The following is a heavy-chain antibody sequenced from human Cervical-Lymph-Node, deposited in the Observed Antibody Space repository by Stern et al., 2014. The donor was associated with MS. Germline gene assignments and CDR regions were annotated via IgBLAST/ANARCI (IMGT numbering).Heavy chain of an antibody. CDR1: GFTFSSYG. D-gene: IGHD3-22*01. J-gene: IGHJ4*02. V-gene: IGHV3-30*03. CDR3: ARGVYDI. CDR2: ISYDGSNE. Sequence: QVQLLQPGGGVVRPGRSLRLSCAASGFTFSSYGMHWVRQAPATGLQWVAFISYDGSNEYYAFSVKGLFTISRDNSNNTLYLQTNSLREEDTAVYYCARGVYDIWGQGTLVTVSS.